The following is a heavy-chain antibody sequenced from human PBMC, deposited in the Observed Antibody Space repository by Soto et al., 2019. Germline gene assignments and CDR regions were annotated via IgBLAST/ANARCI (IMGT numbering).Heavy chain of an antibody. J-gene: IGHJ4*02. CDR1: GFSLTTRGVT. CDR2: IYWDDDK. V-gene: IGHV2-5*02. D-gene: IGHD1-1*01. Sequence: QITLKESGPTLVKPTQTLTLTCTFSGFSLTTRGVTVGWIRQPPGKALEWLALIYWDDDKSYSPSLKSRLTVTKDTSKNQVVLTMTSMDPVNTATYYCAHTRGYPHANKRGVFDYWGQGALVAVSS. CDR3: AHTRGYPHANKRGVFDY.